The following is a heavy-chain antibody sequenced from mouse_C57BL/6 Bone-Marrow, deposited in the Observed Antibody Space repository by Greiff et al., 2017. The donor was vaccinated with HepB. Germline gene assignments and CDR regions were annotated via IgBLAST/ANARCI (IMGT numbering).Heavy chain of an antibody. CDR1: GYTFTSYG. CDR2: IYPRSGNT. D-gene: IGHD1-1*01. J-gene: IGHJ1*03. Sequence: VQVVESGAELARPGASVKLSCKASGYTFTSYGISWVKQRTGQGLEWIGEIYPRSGNTYYNEKFKGKATLTADKSSSTAYMELRSLTSEDSAVYFCARGYYGSSYWYFDVWGTGTTVTVSS. V-gene: IGHV1-81*01. CDR3: ARGYYGSSYWYFDV.